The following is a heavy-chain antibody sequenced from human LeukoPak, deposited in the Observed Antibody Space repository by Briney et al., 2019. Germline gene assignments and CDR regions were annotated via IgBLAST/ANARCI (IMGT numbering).Heavy chain of an antibody. D-gene: IGHD4-17*01. V-gene: IGHV1-46*01. CDR2: INPSGGST. J-gene: IGHJ5*02. CDR1: GYTFINHY. CDR3: GRDSTVTTFRGCVDP. Sequence: ASVKVSCKASGYTFINHYIHWVRQAPGQGLEWMGVINPSGGSTNYAQKFQGRVTMTRDASTSTVYIELSSLTSEDTGVYYCGRDSTVTTFRGCVDPWGEGTLVTVSS.